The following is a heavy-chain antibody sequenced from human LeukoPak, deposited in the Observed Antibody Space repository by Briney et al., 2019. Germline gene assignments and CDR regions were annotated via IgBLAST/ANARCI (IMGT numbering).Heavy chain of an antibody. CDR1: GGSIGNSFYY. D-gene: IGHD1-7*01. CDR3: GRRSRSTWNYRRGDY. J-gene: IGHJ4*02. Sequence: SETLSLTCTVSGGSIGNSFYYWGWIRQPPGKGLEWIGSINYSGSTYYNPSLKSRVTISVDTSKNQFSLKLTSVTAADTAVYYCGRRSRSTWNYRRGDYWGQGTLVTVSS. CDR2: INYSGST. V-gene: IGHV4-39*01.